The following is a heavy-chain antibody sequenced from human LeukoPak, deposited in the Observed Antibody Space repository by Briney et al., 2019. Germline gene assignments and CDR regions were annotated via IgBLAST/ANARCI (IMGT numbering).Heavy chain of an antibody. Sequence: ASVKVSCKASGYTFTSYYMHWVRQAPGQGLEWMGIINPSGGSTSYAQKFQGRVTMTRDTSTSTAYMELRSLRSDDTAVYYCARDYYDTPHYYYGMDVWGQGTTVTVSS. J-gene: IGHJ6*02. CDR2: INPSGGST. D-gene: IGHD3-22*01. CDR1: GYTFTSYY. CDR3: ARDYYDTPHYYYGMDV. V-gene: IGHV1-46*01.